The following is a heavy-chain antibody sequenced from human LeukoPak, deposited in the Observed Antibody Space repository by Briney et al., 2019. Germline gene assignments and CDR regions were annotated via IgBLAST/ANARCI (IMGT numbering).Heavy chain of an antibody. Sequence: GGSLRLSCEASGFTFNLYAMIWVRQTPGEGLEWVAALSGGGGGIQYADSVRGRFTISRDNSRNTLFLQMNSLRAEDTAVYYCAKDQDSSGWYDYWGQGTLVTVSS. J-gene: IGHJ4*02. D-gene: IGHD6-19*01. CDR3: AKDQDSSGWYDY. CDR2: LSGGGGGI. CDR1: GFTFNLYA. V-gene: IGHV3-23*01.